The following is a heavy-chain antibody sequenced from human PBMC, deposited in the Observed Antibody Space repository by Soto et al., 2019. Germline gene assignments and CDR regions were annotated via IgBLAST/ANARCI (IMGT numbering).Heavy chain of an antibody. CDR1: GFTFSSYG. D-gene: IGHD3-22*01. CDR3: AKAGLYYYDSSGGYFDY. J-gene: IGHJ4*02. V-gene: IGHV3-30*18. Sequence: LSLTCAASGFTFSSYGMHWVRQAPGKGLEWVAVISYDGSNKYYADSVKGRFTISRDNSKNTLYLQMNSLRAEDTAVYYCAKAGLYYYDSSGGYFDYWGQGTLVTVSS. CDR2: ISYDGSNK.